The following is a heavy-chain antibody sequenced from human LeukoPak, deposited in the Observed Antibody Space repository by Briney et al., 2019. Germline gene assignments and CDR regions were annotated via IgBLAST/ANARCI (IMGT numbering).Heavy chain of an antibody. CDR1: GYTFTSYY. CDR3: ASGYCSGGSCYYFDY. D-gene: IGHD2-15*01. V-gene: IGHV1-18*04. J-gene: IGHJ4*02. CDR2: ISAYNGNT. Sequence: ASVKVSCKASGYTFTSYYMHWVRQAPGQGLEWMGWISAYNGNTNYAQKLQGRVTMTTDTSTSTAYMELRSLRSDDTAVYYCASGYCSGGSCYYFDYWGQGTLVTVSS.